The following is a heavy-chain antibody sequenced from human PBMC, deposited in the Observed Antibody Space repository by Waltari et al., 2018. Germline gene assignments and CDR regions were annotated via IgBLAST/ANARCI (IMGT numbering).Heavy chain of an antibody. Sequence: EVQLVESGGGLVQPGRSLRLSCVASGFPFNDFGMHWVRQVPGKGLEWVSGITWKSGIIGYADSVKGRFTIFRDNAKNSLYLEMNSLRAEDMALYYCAKDRWAFGSRSYSLDYWGQGTLVSVSS. J-gene: IGHJ4*02. D-gene: IGHD3-10*01. V-gene: IGHV3-9*03. CDR1: GFPFNDFG. CDR2: ITWKSGII. CDR3: AKDRWAFGSRSYSLDY.